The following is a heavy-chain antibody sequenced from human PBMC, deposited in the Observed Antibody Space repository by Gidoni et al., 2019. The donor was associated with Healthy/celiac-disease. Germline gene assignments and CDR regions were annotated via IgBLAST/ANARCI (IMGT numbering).Heavy chain of an antibody. CDR2: IIPILGIA. CDR1: GGTFSSYP. Sequence: QVQLVHSGAEVKKPGSSVKVSCRASGGTFSSYPISWVRQAPGQGLEWMGRIIPILGIANYAQKFQGRVTITADKSTSTAYMELSSLRSEDTAVYYCARIALGGSGGTPYYYYYGMDVWGQGTTVTVSS. J-gene: IGHJ6*02. V-gene: IGHV1-69*02. CDR3: ARIALGGSGGTPYYYYYGMDV. D-gene: IGHD2-15*01.